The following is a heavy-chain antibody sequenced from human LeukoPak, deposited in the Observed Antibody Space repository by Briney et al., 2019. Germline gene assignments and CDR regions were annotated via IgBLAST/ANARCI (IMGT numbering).Heavy chain of an antibody. V-gene: IGHV4-34*01. D-gene: IGHD3-10*01. CDR2: INHSGIT. CDR3: AREDSGSYYNYYYYFYMDV. Sequence: PSETLSLTCAVYGGSFSDYYWSWIRQPPGKGLEYIGEINHSGITNYNPSLKSRVTLSVDTSKTQFSLRLSSVTAADTAVYYCAREDSGSYYNYYYYFYMDVWGKGTTVTISS. J-gene: IGHJ6*03. CDR1: GGSFSDYY.